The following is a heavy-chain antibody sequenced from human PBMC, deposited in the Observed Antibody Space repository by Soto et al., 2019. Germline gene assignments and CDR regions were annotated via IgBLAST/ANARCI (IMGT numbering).Heavy chain of an antibody. CDR2: ISGSGGST. CDR1: GFTFSSYA. V-gene: IGHV3-23*01. Sequence: GGSLRLSCAASGFTFSSYAMSWVRQAPGKGLEWVSAISGSGGSTYYADSVKGRFTISRDNSKNTLYLQMNSLRAEDTAVYYCAKDWPEYYYDSSGYLTHLDYWGQGTLVTVS. CDR3: AKDWPEYYYDSSGYLTHLDY. D-gene: IGHD3-22*01. J-gene: IGHJ4*02.